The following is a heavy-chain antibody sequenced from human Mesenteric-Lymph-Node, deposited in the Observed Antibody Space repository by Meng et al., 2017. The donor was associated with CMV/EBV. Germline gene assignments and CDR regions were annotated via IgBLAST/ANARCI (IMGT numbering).Heavy chain of an antibody. V-gene: IGHV3-74*01. J-gene: IGHJ4*02. D-gene: IGHD6-13*01. CDR1: GFTFSSYW. CDR3: AKDPDSYIATLGTTFDS. Sequence: GGSLRLSCAASGFTFSSYWMHWVRQVPGKGLVWVSRINSDGSSTTYADSVKGRFTISRDSAKNALYLQMNSLRAGDTAVYYCAKDPDSYIATLGTTFDSWGQGTLVTVSS. CDR2: INSDGSST.